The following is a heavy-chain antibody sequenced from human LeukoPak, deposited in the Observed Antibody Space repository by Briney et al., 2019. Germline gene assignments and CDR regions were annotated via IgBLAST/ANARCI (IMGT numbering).Heavy chain of an antibody. D-gene: IGHD2-15*01. V-gene: IGHV4-4*09. J-gene: IGHJ1*01. CDR1: GDSVSSGY. CDR2: ISDSGIT. Sequence: KPSETLSLCCTVSGDSVSSGYWTWIRHTPGKGLEWVGYISDSGITDYTPSLKSRLTISVDTSNNKFSLNLHSVTAADTAVYYCAGRGHRYSRDWGQGILVTVSS. CDR3: AGRGHRYSRD.